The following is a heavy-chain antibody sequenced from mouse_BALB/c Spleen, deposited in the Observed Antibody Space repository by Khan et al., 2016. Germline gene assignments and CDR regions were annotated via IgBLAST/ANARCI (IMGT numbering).Heavy chain of an antibody. D-gene: IGHD1-1*01. CDR3: ARDPYYYGSTNSAMDY. J-gene: IGHJ4*01. Sequence: QSTLKESGPGILQPSQTLSLTCSFSGFSLSTSGMSVGWIRQPSGRGLEWLAHIWWSDDKYYNPALRSRLTISKDTSNNQVFLKIASVVTADTATYYCARDPYYYGSTNSAMDYWGQGTSVTVSS. V-gene: IGHV8-11*01. CDR1: GFSLSTSGMS. CDR2: IWWSDDK.